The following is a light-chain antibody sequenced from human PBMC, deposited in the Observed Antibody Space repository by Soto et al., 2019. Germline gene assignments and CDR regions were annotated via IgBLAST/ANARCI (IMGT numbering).Light chain of an antibody. CDR3: QQYNSYSVNA. CDR1: QSISGW. CDR2: DAS. J-gene: IGKJ2*01. Sequence: DIQMTQSPYTLSPSVGDRVSITCRASQSISGWLAWYQQKPGKAPKLLIYDASSLESGVPSRFSGSGSGTEFSLTISRLQPGDFATYYCQQYNSYSVNAFGQGTKLEIK. V-gene: IGKV1-5*01.